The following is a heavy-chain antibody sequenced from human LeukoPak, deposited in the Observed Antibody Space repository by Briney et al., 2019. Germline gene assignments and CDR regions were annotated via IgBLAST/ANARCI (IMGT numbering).Heavy chain of an antibody. V-gene: IGHV3-9*01. CDR3: AKDGGYHYGSGSFDP. D-gene: IGHD3-10*01. CDR1: GFTFDDYA. J-gene: IGHJ5*02. CDR2: TSWNSGSI. Sequence: GGSLRLSCAASGFTFDDYAMHWVRQAPGKGLEWVSGTSWNSGSIGYADSVKGRFTISRDNAKNSLYLQMNSLRPEDTALYYCAKDGGYHYGSGSFDPRGQGTLVTVSS.